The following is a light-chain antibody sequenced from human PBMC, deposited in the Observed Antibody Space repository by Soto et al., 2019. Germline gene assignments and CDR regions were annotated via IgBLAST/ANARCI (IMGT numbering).Light chain of an antibody. J-gene: IGLJ2*01. Sequence: QSVLTQPASVSGSPGESITISCTGTSRDVGGYNDVSWYQQHPGKAPKLMISDVSNRPSGVSNRFSGSKSGNTASLTISGLQAEDEADYYCSSYTSSSTAVVFGGGTKVTVL. V-gene: IGLV2-14*01. CDR1: SRDVGGYND. CDR3: SSYTSSSTAVV. CDR2: DVS.